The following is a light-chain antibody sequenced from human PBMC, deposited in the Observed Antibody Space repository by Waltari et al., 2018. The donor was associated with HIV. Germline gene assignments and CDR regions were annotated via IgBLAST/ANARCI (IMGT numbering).Light chain of an antibody. J-gene: IGLJ3*02. CDR2: EVS. CDR1: SSDVGSYNL. V-gene: IGLV2-23*02. Sequence: QSALTQPASVSGSPGRSLTISCTGTSSDVGSYNLVSWYQQHPGKAPKLMIYEVSKRPSGVSNRFSGSKSGNTASLTISGLQAEDEADYYCCSYAGSSTFWVFGGGTQLTVL. CDR3: CSYAGSSTFWV.